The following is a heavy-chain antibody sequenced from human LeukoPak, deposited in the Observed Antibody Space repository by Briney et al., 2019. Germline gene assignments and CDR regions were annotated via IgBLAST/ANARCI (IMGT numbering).Heavy chain of an antibody. CDR3: ARVTTGEAAFDI. D-gene: IGHD1-1*01. CDR2: TYYRSKWYN. Sequence: SPTLSLTFAISGDSVSINSDAWNWVRQSPSRGLEWVGSTYYRSKWYNDYAVSVKSRITINPDTSKNQFSLQLNSVTPEDTAVYYCARVTTGEAAFDIWGQGTMVTVSS. J-gene: IGHJ3*02. V-gene: IGHV6-1*01. CDR1: GDSVSINSDA.